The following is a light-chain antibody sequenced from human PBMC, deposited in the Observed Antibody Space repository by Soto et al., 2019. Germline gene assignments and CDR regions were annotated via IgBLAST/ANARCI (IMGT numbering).Light chain of an antibody. CDR3: QTWATGIRI. CDR2: VNSDGSH. V-gene: IGLV4-69*01. Sequence: QPVLTQSPSASASLGASVKLTCTLCSGHSSYPIAWHQQQPEKGPRYLMKVNSDGSHNKGDGIPDRFSGSSSGAERYLTISSLKSEDGAGYNCQTWATGIRIFGGGTKLTVL. J-gene: IGLJ2*01. CDR1: SGHSSYP.